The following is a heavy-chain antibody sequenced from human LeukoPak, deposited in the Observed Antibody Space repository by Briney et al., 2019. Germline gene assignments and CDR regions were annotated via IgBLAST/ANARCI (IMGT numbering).Heavy chain of an antibody. CDR1: GFTFSSYG. V-gene: IGHV3-30*02. Sequence: PGGSLRLSCAASGFTFSSYGMHWVRQAPGKGLEWVAFIRYDGSNKYYADSVKGRFTISRDNSKNTLYLQMNSLRAEDTAVYYCAKDRSRGYSYGYGGGYYYYMDVWGKGTTVTISS. CDR2: IRYDGSNK. CDR3: AKDRSRGYSYGYGGGYYYYMDV. J-gene: IGHJ6*03. D-gene: IGHD5-18*01.